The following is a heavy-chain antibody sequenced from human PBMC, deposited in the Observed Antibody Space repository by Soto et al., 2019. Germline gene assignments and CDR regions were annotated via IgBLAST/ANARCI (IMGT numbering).Heavy chain of an antibody. D-gene: IGHD1-26*01. CDR3: ARVTFYSGSHYGMDV. CDR1: GYTFTGYY. J-gene: IGHJ6*02. V-gene: IGHV1-2*04. CDR2: INPNSGGT. Sequence: ASVKVSCKASGYTFTGYYIHWVRQAPGQGLEWMGWINPNSGGTNYAQKFQGWVTMTRDTSISTAYMELSRLRSDDTAVYYCARVTFYSGSHYGMDVWGQGTTVTVSS.